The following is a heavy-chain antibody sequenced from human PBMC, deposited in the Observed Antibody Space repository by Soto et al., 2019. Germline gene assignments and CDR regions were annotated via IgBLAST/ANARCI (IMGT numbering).Heavy chain of an antibody. Sequence: GGSLRLSCAASGFTFSSYSMNWVRQAPGKGLEWVSSISSSSSYIYYADSVKGRFTISRDNAKNSLYLQMNSLRAEDTAVYYCARDGGSYEPRYYYYGMDFWGQGTTVIVSS. J-gene: IGHJ6*02. CDR2: ISSSSSYI. CDR1: GFTFSSYS. CDR3: ARDGGSYEPRYYYYGMDF. D-gene: IGHD1-26*01. V-gene: IGHV3-21*01.